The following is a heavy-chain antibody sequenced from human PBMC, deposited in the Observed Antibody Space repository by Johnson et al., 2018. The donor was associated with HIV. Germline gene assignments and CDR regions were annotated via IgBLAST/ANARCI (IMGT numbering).Heavy chain of an antibody. CDR3: ARDLHAFDI. CDR2: ISYDGSNK. Sequence: QMQLVESGGGLVKPGGSLRLSCAVSGFTFSNAWMTWVRQAPGKGLEWVAVISYDGSNKYYADSVKGRFTISRDNSKNTLYLQMNSLRAEDTAVYYCARDLHAFDIWGQGTMVTVSS. J-gene: IGHJ3*02. V-gene: IGHV3-30*03. CDR1: GFTFSNAW.